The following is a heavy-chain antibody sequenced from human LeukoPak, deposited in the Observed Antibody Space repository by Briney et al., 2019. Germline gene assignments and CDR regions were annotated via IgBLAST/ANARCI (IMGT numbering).Heavy chain of an antibody. CDR1: GFTFSSCG. D-gene: IGHD2-2*01. J-gene: IGHJ6*02. CDR3: AKGPWCSTSCYYGMDV. V-gene: IGHV3-30*18. CDR2: ISYDGSNK. Sequence: AGGSLRLSCAASGFTFSSCGMHWVRQAPGKGLEWVAVISYDGSNKYYADSVKGRFTISRDNSKNTLYLQMNSLRAEDTAVYYCAKGPWCSTSCYYGMDVWGQGTTVTVSS.